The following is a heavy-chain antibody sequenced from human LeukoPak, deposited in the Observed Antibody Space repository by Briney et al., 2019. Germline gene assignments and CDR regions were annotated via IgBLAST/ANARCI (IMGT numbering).Heavy chain of an antibody. J-gene: IGHJ6*03. CDR2: INHSGST. CDR1: GGSFSGYY. V-gene: IGHV4-34*01. D-gene: IGHD3-9*01. Sequence: SETLSLTCAVYGGSFSGYYWSWIRQPPGKGLEWIGEINHSGSTNYNPSLKSRVTISVDTSKNQFSLKLSSVTAADTAVYYCARRTFHYDILTGYYHRPYYYYMDVWGKGTTVTISS. CDR3: ARRTFHYDILTGYYHRPYYYYMDV.